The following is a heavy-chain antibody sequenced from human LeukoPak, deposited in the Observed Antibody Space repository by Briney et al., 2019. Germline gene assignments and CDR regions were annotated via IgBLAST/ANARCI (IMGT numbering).Heavy chain of an antibody. CDR3: ARHPGSSSPSYYYMDV. V-gene: IGHV1-2*02. CDR1: GYTFTGYY. CDR2: INPNSGGT. J-gene: IGHJ6*03. Sequence: ASVKVSCKASGYTFTGYYMHWVRQAPGQGLEWMGWINPNSGGTNYAQKLQGRVTMTRDTPISTAYMELSRLRSADTAVYYCARHPGSSSPSYYYMDVWGKGTTVTVSS. D-gene: IGHD6-6*01.